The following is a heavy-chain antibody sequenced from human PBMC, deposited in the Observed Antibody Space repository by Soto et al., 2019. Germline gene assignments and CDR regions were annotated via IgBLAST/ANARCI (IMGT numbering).Heavy chain of an antibody. CDR1: GGTISSYY. V-gene: IGHV4-59*01. D-gene: IGHD1-26*01. Sequence: SETLSLTCTVSGGTISSYYWSWIRQPPGKGLEYIGYIYYSGSTNYNPSLKSRVTISVDTSKNQFSLKLSSVTAADTAVYYCARDLGSAAFDIWGQGTMVTVSS. CDR2: IYYSGST. J-gene: IGHJ3*02. CDR3: ARDLGSAAFDI.